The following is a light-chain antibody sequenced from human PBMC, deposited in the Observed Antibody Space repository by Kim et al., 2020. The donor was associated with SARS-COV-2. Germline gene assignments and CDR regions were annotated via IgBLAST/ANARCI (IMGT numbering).Light chain of an antibody. Sequence: EIMLTQSPATLSLSPEERATLSCRASQSVSNYLAWYQQKPGQAPRLLIYDASNRATGIPARFSGSGSGTDFTLTISSLEPEDFAVYYCQHRSSWPITFGQGTRLEIK. V-gene: IGKV3-11*01. J-gene: IGKJ5*01. CDR2: DAS. CDR3: QHRSSWPIT. CDR1: QSVSNY.